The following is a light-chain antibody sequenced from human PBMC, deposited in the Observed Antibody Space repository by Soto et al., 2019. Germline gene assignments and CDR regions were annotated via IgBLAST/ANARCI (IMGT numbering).Light chain of an antibody. CDR3: QQRSNWPGT. Sequence: EIVLTQSPATLSLSPGERATLSCRASQSVSSYLAWYQQKPGQAPRLLIYDASNWATGNPARFSGSGSGTDFTLTISSLEPEDFAVYYCQQRSNWPGTFGQGTKLEIK. CDR2: DAS. V-gene: IGKV3-11*01. J-gene: IGKJ2*01. CDR1: QSVSSY.